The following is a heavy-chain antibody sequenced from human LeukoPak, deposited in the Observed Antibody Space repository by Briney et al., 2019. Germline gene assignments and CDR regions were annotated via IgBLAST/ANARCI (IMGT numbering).Heavy chain of an antibody. Sequence: GASVKVSCKASGYTFTSYYMHWVRQAPGQGPEWMGIINPSGGSTSYAQKFQGRVTMTRDTSTSTVYMELSSLRSEDTAVYYCAREVGYCSGGSCYSGYYYYYGMDVWGQGTTVTVSS. CDR1: GYTFTSYY. CDR3: AREVGYCSGGSCYSGYYYYYGMDV. V-gene: IGHV1-46*01. D-gene: IGHD2-15*01. CDR2: INPSGGST. J-gene: IGHJ6*02.